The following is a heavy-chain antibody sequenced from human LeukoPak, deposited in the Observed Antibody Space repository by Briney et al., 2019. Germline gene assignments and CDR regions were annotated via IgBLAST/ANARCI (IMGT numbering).Heavy chain of an antibody. CDR3: ARGTVPAAASDRSEGSTWFDP. V-gene: IGHV4-34*01. D-gene: IGHD2-2*01. CDR1: GGSFSGYY. CDR2: INHIGST. J-gene: IGHJ5*02. Sequence: KPSETLSLTCAVYGGSFSGYYWSWIRQPPGKGLEWIGEINHIGSTNSNPSLKSRVTISVDTSKNQFSLKLSSVTAADTAVYYCARGTVPAAASDRSEGSTWFDPWGQGTLVTVSS.